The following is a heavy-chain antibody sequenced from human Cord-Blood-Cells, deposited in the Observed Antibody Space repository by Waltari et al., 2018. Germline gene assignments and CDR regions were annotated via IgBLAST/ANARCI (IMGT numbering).Heavy chain of an antibody. V-gene: IGHV3-48*02. CDR1: GFTFSSYD. CDR2: ISSSSSTI. D-gene: IGHD3-3*01. CDR3: ARDTYDFWSGYSEPIGY. Sequence: EVQLVESGGGLVQPGGSLRLSCAASGFTFSSYDMNWVRQAPGKGLEWVSYISSSSSTIYYADSVKGRFTISRDNAKNSLYLQMNSLRDEDTAVYYCARDTYDFWSGYSEPIGYWGQGTLVTVSS. J-gene: IGHJ4*02.